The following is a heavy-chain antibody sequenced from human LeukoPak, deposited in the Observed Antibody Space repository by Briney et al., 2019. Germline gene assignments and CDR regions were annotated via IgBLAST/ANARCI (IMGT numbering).Heavy chain of an antibody. Sequence: GGSLRLSCAASGFTFSSYWMHWVRHAPGKGLVWVSRINSDGSSTSYADSVKGRFTISRDNAKNTLYLQMNSLRAEDTAVYYCARTYCGGDCYSEEDIWGQGTMVTVSS. D-gene: IGHD2-21*02. J-gene: IGHJ3*02. CDR1: GFTFSSYW. V-gene: IGHV3-74*01. CDR2: INSDGSST. CDR3: ARTYCGGDCYSEEDI.